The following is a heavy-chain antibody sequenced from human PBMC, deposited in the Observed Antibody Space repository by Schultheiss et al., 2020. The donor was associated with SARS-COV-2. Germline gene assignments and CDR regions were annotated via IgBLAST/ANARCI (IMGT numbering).Heavy chain of an antibody. Sequence: SQTLSLTCAVYGGSFSGYYWSWIRQPPGKGLEWIGSIYYSGSTYYNPSLKSRVTISVDTSKNQFSLKLSSVTAADTAVYYCARLTYYYDSSGSYGPGKDYWGQGTLVTVSS. D-gene: IGHD3-22*01. CDR1: GGSFSGYY. J-gene: IGHJ4*02. V-gene: IGHV4-34*01. CDR3: ARLTYYYDSSGSYGPGKDY. CDR2: IYYSGST.